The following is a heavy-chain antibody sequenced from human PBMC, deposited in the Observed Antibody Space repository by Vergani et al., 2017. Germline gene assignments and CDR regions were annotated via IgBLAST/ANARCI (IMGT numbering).Heavy chain of an antibody. V-gene: IGHV3-7*03. D-gene: IGHD6-19*01. CDR2: IKQDGSEK. Sequence: EVQLVESGGGLVQPGGSLRLSCAASGFTFSSYWMSWVRQAPGKGLEWVANIKQDGSEKYYVDSVKGRFTISRDNAKNSLYLQMNSLRAEDTAVYYCARDKEQWLVRDYYGMDVWGQGTTVTVSS. J-gene: IGHJ6*02. CDR3: ARDKEQWLVRDYYGMDV. CDR1: GFTFSSYW.